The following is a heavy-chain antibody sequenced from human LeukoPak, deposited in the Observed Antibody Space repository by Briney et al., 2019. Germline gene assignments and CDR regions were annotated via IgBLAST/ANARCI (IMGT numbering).Heavy chain of an antibody. V-gene: IGHV3-7*04. CDR3: ARDHHPFTA. D-gene: IGHD5-18*01. CDR2: IKEDGSEK. Sequence: GGSLRLSCAASGFTFGIYWMSWVRQAPGKGLEWVANIKEDGSEKNYVDSVKGRFTISRDNAKNSLYLQMNSLRAEDTAVYYCARDHHPFTAWGLGTTVTVSA. J-gene: IGHJ4*02. CDR1: GFTFGIYW.